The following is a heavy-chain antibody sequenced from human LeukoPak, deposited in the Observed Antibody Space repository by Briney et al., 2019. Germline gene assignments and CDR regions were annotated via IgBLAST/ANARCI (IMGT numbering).Heavy chain of an antibody. D-gene: IGHD3-22*01. Sequence: SVKVSCKASGGTFSSYAISWVRQAPGQGLEWMGRIIPILGIANYAQKFQGRATITADKSTSTAYMELSSLRSEDTAVYYCAGYYYDSSGRYAFDIWGQGTMVTVSS. CDR2: IIPILGIA. V-gene: IGHV1-69*04. CDR3: AGYYYDSSGRYAFDI. J-gene: IGHJ3*02. CDR1: GGTFSSYA.